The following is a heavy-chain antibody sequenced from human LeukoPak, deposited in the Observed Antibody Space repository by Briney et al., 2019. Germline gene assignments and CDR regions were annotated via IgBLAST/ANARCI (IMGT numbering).Heavy chain of an antibody. CDR1: GFTFSSYA. CDR2: ISYDGSNK. V-gene: IGHV3-30-3*01. D-gene: IGHD3-22*01. Sequence: GGSLRLSCAASGFTFSSYAMHWARQAPGKGLEWVAVISYDGSNKYYADSVKGRFTISRDNSKNTLYLQMNSLRAEDTAVYYCARDPESRGYDSSSFQHWGQGTLVTVSS. CDR3: ARDPESRGYDSSSFQH. J-gene: IGHJ1*01.